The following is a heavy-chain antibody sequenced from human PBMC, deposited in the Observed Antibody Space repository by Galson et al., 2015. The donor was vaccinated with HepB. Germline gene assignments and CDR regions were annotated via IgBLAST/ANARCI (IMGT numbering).Heavy chain of an antibody. CDR3: ARGSLGSEIVVVIPDDY. CDR2: IIPIFGTA. CDR1: GGTFSSYA. J-gene: IGHJ4*02. D-gene: IGHD2-21*01. Sequence: SVKVSCKASGGTFSSYAISWVRRAPGQGLEWMGGIIPIFGTANNAQKFQGRVTITADESTSTAYMELSSLRSEDTAVYYCARGSLGSEIVVVIPDDYWGQGTLVTVSS. V-gene: IGHV1-69*13.